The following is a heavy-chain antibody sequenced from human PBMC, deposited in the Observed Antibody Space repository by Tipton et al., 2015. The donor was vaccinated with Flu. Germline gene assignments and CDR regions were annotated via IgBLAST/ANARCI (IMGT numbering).Heavy chain of an antibody. CDR2: IYTNTNT. CDR1: GGSISRGSYY. CDR3: ARRDYGNYVSDPKNWFDP. Sequence: TLSLTCTVSGGSISRGSYYYNWIRQPAGGGLEWIGRIYTNTNTNYKASLKSRVTMSLDASKNHFSLKLNSVTAADTAVYFCARRDYGNYVSDPKNWFDPWGPGTLVTVSS. D-gene: IGHD4-11*01. V-gene: IGHV4-61*02. J-gene: IGHJ5*02.